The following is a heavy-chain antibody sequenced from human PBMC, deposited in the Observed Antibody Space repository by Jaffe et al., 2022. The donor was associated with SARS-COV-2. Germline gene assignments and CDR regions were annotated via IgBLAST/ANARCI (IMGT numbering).Heavy chain of an antibody. CDR3: ARDAPPGIVLMVYAPTDY. V-gene: IGHV3-7*03. Sequence: EVQLVESGGGLVQPGGSLRLSCAASGFTFSSYWMSWVRQAPGKGLEWVANIKQDGSEKYYVDSVKGRFTISRDNAKNSLYLQMNSLRAEDTAVYYCARDAPPGIVLMVYAPTDYWGQGTLVTVSS. D-gene: IGHD2-8*01. CDR2: IKQDGSEK. J-gene: IGHJ4*02. CDR1: GFTFSSYW.